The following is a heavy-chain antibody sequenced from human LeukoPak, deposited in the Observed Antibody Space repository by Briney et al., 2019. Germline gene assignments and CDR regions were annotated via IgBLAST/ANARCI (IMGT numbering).Heavy chain of an antibody. D-gene: IGHD2-2*01. CDR3: ARFEGYCSSTSCSPDAFDI. Sequence: SETLSLTCTVSGGSLSSSSYYWGWIRQPPGKGLEWIGSIYYSGSTYYNPSLKSRVTISVDTSKNQFSLKLSSVTAADTAVYYCARFEGYCSSTSCSPDAFDIWGQGTMVTVSS. CDR2: IYYSGST. CDR1: GGSLSSSSYY. V-gene: IGHV4-39*01. J-gene: IGHJ3*02.